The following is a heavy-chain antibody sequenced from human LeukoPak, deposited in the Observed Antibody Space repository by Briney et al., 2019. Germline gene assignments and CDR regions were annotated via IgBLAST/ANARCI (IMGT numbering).Heavy chain of an antibody. Sequence: GGSLRLSCAASGFTFSSYWMHWVRQVPGKGLVWVSRINSVGSSTSYADSVKGRFTISRDNAKSTLYLQMNSLRAEDTAVYYCARGYSASYRLDYWGQGTLVTVSS. D-gene: IGHD1-26*01. J-gene: IGHJ4*02. V-gene: IGHV3-74*01. CDR2: INSVGSST. CDR1: GFTFSSYW. CDR3: ARGYSASYRLDY.